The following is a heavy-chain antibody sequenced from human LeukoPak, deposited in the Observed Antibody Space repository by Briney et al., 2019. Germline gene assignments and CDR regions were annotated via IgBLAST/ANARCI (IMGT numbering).Heavy chain of an antibody. V-gene: IGHV3-74*01. CDR1: GFTFSSYW. CDR3: ARDPWGYTAGMMDF. Sequence: GGSLRLSCGASGFTFSSYWMHWVRQAPGKGLVWVSRINTDGTTTDHADSVKGRLTISRDNAKNTLYLQMNSLRAEDTAVYFCARDPWGYTAGMMDFWGLGTLVTVSS. CDR2: INTDGTTT. J-gene: IGHJ4*02. D-gene: IGHD6-13*01.